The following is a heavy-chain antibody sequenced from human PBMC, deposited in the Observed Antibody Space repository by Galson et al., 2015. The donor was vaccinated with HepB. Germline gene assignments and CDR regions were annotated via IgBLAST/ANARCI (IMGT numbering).Heavy chain of an antibody. Sequence: SVKVSCKASGGTFSRFAISWVRQAPGQGLEWMGRIIPIGGLAKYAQKFQGRVTITADRSTNTAYMELNRLKSEDTAVYYCARDRAGTNDYWGQGTLVTVSS. CDR3: ARDRAGTNDY. CDR2: IIPIGGLA. CDR1: GGTFSRFA. V-gene: IGHV1-69*04. J-gene: IGHJ4*02. D-gene: IGHD1-7*01.